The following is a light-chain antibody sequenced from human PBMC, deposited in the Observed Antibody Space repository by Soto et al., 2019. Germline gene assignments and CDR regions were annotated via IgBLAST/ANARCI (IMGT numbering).Light chain of an antibody. CDR1: SSNIGSNY. CDR2: RNN. Sequence: QSVLTQPPSASGTPGQRVTISCSGSSSNIGSNYVYWYQQLPGTAPKLLIYRNNQRPSGVPDRFSGSKSGTSASLAISGLRSEDEADYYSAAWDDSLSVGVFGTGTQLTVL. J-gene: IGLJ1*01. CDR3: AAWDDSLSVGV. V-gene: IGLV1-47*01.